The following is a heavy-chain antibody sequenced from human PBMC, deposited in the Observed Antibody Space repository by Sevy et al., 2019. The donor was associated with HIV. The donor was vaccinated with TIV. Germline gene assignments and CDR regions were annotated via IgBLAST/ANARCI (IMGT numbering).Heavy chain of an antibody. CDR2: IYSGGST. Sequence: GGSLRLSCAASGFTVSSNYMSWVRQAPGKGLEWVSVIYSGGSTYYADSVKGRFTISRDNSKNTLYLQMSSLRAEDTAVYYCARDGGIAAAGYYYYYGMDVWGQGTTVTVSS. D-gene: IGHD6-13*01. CDR1: GFTVSSNY. J-gene: IGHJ6*02. CDR3: ARDGGIAAAGYYYYYGMDV. V-gene: IGHV3-53*01.